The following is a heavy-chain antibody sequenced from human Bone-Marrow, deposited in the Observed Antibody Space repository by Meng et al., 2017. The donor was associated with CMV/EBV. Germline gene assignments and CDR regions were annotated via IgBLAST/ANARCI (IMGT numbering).Heavy chain of an antibody. CDR2: IYYSGST. Sequence: SETLSLTCTGSDDSISSISYYSGWIRQPPGKGLEWIGNIYYSGSTYYNASLKSRATISVDTSERQFSPKLSSVTAADTALYYCSRIVVTRCYYYYGMDVWGQGTTVTVSS. D-gene: IGHD1-1*01. J-gene: IGHJ6*02. V-gene: IGHV4-39*01. CDR1: DDSISSISYY. CDR3: SRIVVTRCYYYYGMDV.